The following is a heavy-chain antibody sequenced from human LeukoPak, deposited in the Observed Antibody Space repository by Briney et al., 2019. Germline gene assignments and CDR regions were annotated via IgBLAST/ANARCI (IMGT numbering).Heavy chain of an antibody. J-gene: IGHJ4*02. D-gene: IGHD3-22*01. CDR3: AKERGSSHYYYDY. CDR2: ISGRGGST. CDR1: GFTFSSYA. V-gene: IGHV3-23*01. Sequence: GGSLRLSCAASGFTFSSYAMTWIRQAPGKGLEGVSGISGRGGSTYYVDSVKGRFTISRDNSKNTVYLQMNSLKAQHTAVYHCAKERGSSHYYYDYWGQGTLVTVSS.